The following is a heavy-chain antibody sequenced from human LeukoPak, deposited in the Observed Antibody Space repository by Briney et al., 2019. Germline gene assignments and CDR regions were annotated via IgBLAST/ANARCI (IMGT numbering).Heavy chain of an antibody. CDR2: MNPNSGNT. D-gene: IGHD6-19*01. J-gene: IGHJ6*02. Sequence: ASVKVSCKASGYTFTSYDINWVRQATGQRLEWMGWMNPNSGNTGYAQKFQGRVTMTRNTSISTAYMELSSLRSEDTAVYYCARGQVGSSGWYYYYYYGMDVWGQGTTVTVSS. CDR3: ARGQVGSSGWYYYYYYGMDV. V-gene: IGHV1-8*01. CDR1: GYTFTSYD.